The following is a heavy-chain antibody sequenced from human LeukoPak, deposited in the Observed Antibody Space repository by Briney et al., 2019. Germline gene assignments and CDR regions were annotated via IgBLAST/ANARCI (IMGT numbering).Heavy chain of an antibody. CDR1: GGTFSSYA. D-gene: IGHD4-17*01. J-gene: IGHJ4*02. CDR3: ARGVANDYGMSYY. V-gene: IGHV1-69*05. Sequence: ASVKVSCKASGGTFSSYAISWVRQAPGQGLEWMGGIILIFGTANYAQKFQGRVTITTDESTSTAYMELSSLRSEDTAVYYCARGVANDYGMSYYWGQGTLVTVSS. CDR2: IILIFGTA.